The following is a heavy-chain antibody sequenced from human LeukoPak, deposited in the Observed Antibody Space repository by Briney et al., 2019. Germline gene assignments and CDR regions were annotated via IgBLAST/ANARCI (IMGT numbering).Heavy chain of an antibody. V-gene: IGHV3-21*01. D-gene: IGHD3-10*01. J-gene: IGHJ3*02. CDR1: GFSFSSYS. Sequence: GGSLRLSCAGSGFSFSSYSLNWVRQAPGKGLEWVSFIRGSSSYMYYADSVKGRFTISRDNAKNSLYLQMNSLRAEDTAVYYCARASFGELSAFDIWGQGTMVTVSS. CDR2: IRGSSSYM. CDR3: ARASFGELSAFDI.